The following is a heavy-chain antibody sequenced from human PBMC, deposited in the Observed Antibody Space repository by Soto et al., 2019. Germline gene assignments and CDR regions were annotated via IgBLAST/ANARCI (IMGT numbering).Heavy chain of an antibody. V-gene: IGHV5-51*01. CDR3: ASTVVVPSTINYFDY. D-gene: IGHD2-15*01. CDR2: ILPADSDT. CDR1: GYSFSNYW. J-gene: IGHJ4*02. Sequence: GESLKISCKGSGYSFSNYWIAWVRQMPGKGLEWMGIILPADSDTKYSPSFQGQVTISADKSISTAYLQWSSLKASDTATYYCASTVVVPSTINYFDYWGQGTLVTVSS.